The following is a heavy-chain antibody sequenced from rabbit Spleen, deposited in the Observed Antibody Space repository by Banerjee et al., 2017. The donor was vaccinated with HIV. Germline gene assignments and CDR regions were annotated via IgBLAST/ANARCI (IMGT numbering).Heavy chain of an antibody. J-gene: IGHJ4*01. Sequence: QEQLVESGGGLVQPGASLTLTCTASGFSFSRSYWICWVRQAPGKGLEWIACIYTGSSGSTYYASWAKGRFTISKTSSTTVTLRMTSLTAADTATYFCARDLVGVIGWNFYLWGQGTLVTVS. CDR2: IYTGSSGST. D-gene: IGHD1-1*01. V-gene: IGHV1S45*01. CDR1: GFSFSRSYW. CDR3: ARDLVGVIGWNFYL.